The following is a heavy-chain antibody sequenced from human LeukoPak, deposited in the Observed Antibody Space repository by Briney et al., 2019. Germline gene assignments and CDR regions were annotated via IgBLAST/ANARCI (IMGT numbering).Heavy chain of an antibody. J-gene: IGHJ4*02. CDR1: GFTFRSYG. D-gene: IGHD2-2*01. CDR3: AKDQSVVLPAAMNGFDY. Sequence: PGGSLRLSCAASGFTFRSYGMHWVRQAPCKGLEGVAFIRYDGSNKLCAHSVKCRFTISRDNSKNTLYLQMNSLRAEDTAVYYCAKDQSVVLPAAMNGFDYWGQGTLVTVSS. CDR2: IRYDGSNK. V-gene: IGHV3-30*02.